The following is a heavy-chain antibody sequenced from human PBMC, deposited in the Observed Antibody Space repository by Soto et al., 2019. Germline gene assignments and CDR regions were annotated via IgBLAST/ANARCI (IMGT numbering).Heavy chain of an antibody. CDR1: GYTFTNYY. D-gene: IGHD6-13*01. J-gene: IGHJ4*02. CDR3: ARDLAAGDH. V-gene: IGHV1-46*01. CDR2: INPFNPTGTST. Sequence: QVQLVQSGAEVKKPGASVKISCRASGYTFTNYYIHWVRQAPGQGVEWLGIINPFNPTGTSTNYAQTFQGRVTLTMDTSTSTVYMELSGLRSEDTAMFYCARDLAAGDHWGQGTLVIVSS.